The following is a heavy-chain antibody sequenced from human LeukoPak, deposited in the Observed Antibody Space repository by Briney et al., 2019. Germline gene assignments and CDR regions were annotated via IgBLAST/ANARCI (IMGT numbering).Heavy chain of an antibody. D-gene: IGHD6-13*01. CDR2: IYYSGST. Sequence: PSETLSLTCTVSGGSISSSSYYWGWIRQPPGKGLEWIGSIYYSGSTYYNPSLKSRVTISVDTSKNQFSLKLSSVTAADTAVYYCARDGGIAAAGTILYWGQGTLVTVSS. CDR1: GGSISSSSYY. V-gene: IGHV4-39*07. CDR3: ARDGGIAAAGTILY. J-gene: IGHJ4*02.